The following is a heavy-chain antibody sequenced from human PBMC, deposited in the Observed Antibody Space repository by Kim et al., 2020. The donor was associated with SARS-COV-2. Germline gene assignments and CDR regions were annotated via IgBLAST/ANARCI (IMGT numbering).Heavy chain of an antibody. V-gene: IGHV3-74*01. J-gene: IGHJ4*02. CDR3: ARDYYDSSGYYSFFDY. D-gene: IGHD3-22*01. Sequence: SVKGRFTISRDNAKNTLYLQMNSLRAEDVAVYYCARDYYDSSGYYSFFDYWGQGTLVTVSS.